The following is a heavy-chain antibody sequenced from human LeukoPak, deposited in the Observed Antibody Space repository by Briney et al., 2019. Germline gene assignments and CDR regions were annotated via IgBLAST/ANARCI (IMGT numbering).Heavy chain of an antibody. CDR2: IYHSGST. V-gene: IGHV4-4*02. CDR1: GGSISSSNW. Sequence: PSGTLSLTCAVSGGSISSSNWWSWVRQPPGKGLEWIGEIYHSGSTNYNPSLKSRVTISVDKSKNQFSLKLSPVTAADTAVYYCARRWYSSSWYYTYYFDYWGQGTLVTVSS. D-gene: IGHD6-13*01. J-gene: IGHJ4*02. CDR3: ARRWYSSSWYYTYYFDY.